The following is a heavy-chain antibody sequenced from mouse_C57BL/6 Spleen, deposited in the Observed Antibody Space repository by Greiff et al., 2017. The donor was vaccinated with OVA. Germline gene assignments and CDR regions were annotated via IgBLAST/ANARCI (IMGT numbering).Heavy chain of an antibody. CDR3: ARRYDYDGYAMDY. D-gene: IGHD2-4*01. CDR1: GYTFTDYY. CDR2: INPNNGGT. J-gene: IGHJ4*01. Sequence: VQLQQSGPELVKPGASVKISCKASGYTFTDYYMNWVKQSHGKSLEWIGDINPNNGGTSYNQKFKGKATLTVDKSSSTAYMELRSLTSEDSAVYYCARRYDYDGYAMDYWGQGTSVTVSS. V-gene: IGHV1-26*01.